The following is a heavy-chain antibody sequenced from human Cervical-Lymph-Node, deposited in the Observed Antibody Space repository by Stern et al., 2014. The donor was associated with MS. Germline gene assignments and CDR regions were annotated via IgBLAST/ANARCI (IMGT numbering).Heavy chain of an antibody. J-gene: IGHJ2*01. CDR3: ARHSSGWYWYFDL. D-gene: IGHD6-19*01. V-gene: IGHV4-59*01. Sequence: VQLVESGPGLVKPSETLSLTCTVSGGSISSYYWSWIRQPTGKGLEWIGYIYYSGSTNYNPSLKSRVTISVDTSKNQFSLKLSSVTAADTAVYYCARHSSGWYWYFDLWGRGTLVTVSS. CDR2: IYYSGST. CDR1: GGSISSYY.